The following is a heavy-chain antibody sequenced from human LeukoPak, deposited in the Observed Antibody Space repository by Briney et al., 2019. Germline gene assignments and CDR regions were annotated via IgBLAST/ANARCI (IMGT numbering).Heavy chain of an antibody. CDR2: INPNSGGT. CDR1: GYTFTGYY. CDR3: ARDLSQYSSSWYEEHYFDY. J-gene: IGHJ4*02. Sequence: ATVKVSCKASGYTFTGYYMQWVRQAPGQGLEWMGRINPNSGGTNYAQKFQGRVTMTRDTSISTAYMELSRLRSDDTAVYYCARDLSQYSSSWYEEHYFDYWGQGTLVTVSS. D-gene: IGHD6-13*01. V-gene: IGHV1-2*06.